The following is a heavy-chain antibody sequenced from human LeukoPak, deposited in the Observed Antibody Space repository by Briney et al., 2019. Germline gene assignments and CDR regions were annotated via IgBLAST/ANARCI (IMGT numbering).Heavy chain of an antibody. CDR3: ARHAEVTTQPLLDY. CDR2: INHSGST. Sequence: PSETLSLTCAVYGGSFSGYYWSWIRQPPGKGLEWIGEINHSGSTNYNPSLKSRVTISVDTSKNQFSLKLSSATAADTAVYYCARHAEVTTQPLLDYWGQGTLVTVSS. V-gene: IGHV4-34*01. CDR1: GGSFSGYY. J-gene: IGHJ4*02. D-gene: IGHD5-18*01.